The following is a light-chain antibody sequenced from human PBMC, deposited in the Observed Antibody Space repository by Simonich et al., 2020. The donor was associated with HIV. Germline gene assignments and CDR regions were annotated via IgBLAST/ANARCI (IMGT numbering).Light chain of an antibody. CDR3: QQSYSTPWT. V-gene: IGKV1-39*01. CDR2: AAS. Sequence: QMIKSPSSPSAAVGARVTSTCRASQSSSSYLNWYLQKPGKSPKLLIYAASSLQSGVPSRFSGSGSGTDFTLTISSLQPEDFATYYCQQSYSTPWTFGQGTKVEIK. CDR1: QSSSSY. J-gene: IGKJ1*01.